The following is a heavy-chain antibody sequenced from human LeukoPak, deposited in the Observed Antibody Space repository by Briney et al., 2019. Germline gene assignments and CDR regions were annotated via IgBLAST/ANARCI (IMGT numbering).Heavy chain of an antibody. CDR3: ARARIVDSTSPPAY. Sequence: NPSETLSLTCAVYGGSFSVYYWSWIRQPPGKGLEWIGEINHSGSTNYNPSLKSRVTISVDTSKNQFSLKLSSVTAADTAVYYCARARIVDSTSPPAYWGQGTLVTVSS. D-gene: IGHD1-26*01. CDR1: GGSFSVYY. J-gene: IGHJ4*02. CDR2: INHSGST. V-gene: IGHV4-34*01.